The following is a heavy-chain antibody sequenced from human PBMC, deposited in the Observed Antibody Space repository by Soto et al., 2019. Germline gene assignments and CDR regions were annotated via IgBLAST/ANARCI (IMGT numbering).Heavy chain of an antibody. V-gene: IGHV4-34*01. CDR2: INHSGST. CDR1: GGSFSGYY. D-gene: IGHD2-2*01. J-gene: IGHJ6*02. CDR3: ARGRVVVVPVNPYYYYYGMDV. Sequence: SETLSLTCAVYGGSFSGYYWSWIRQPPGKGLEWIGEINHSGSTNYNPSLKSRVTISVDTSKNQFSLKLSSVTAADTAVYYCARGRVVVVPVNPYYYYYGMDVWGQGTTVTVSS.